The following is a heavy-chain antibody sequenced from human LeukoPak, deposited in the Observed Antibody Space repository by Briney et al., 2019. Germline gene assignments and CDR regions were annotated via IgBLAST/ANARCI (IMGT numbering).Heavy chain of an antibody. D-gene: IGHD6-13*01. J-gene: IGHJ6*03. CDR1: GYSFTSYW. V-gene: IGHV5-51*01. CDR2: IYPDDSNT. Sequence: GESLKISCKGSGYSFTSYWIGWVRQMPGQGLEWMGIIYPDDSNTIYGPSFQGQVTISADKSINTAYLEWSSLKASDTAIYYCARRGAAGKYYYYYMDVWGKGTTVTVSS. CDR3: ARRGAAGKYYYYYMDV.